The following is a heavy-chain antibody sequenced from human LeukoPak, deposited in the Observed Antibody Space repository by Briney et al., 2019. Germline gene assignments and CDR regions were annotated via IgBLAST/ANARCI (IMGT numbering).Heavy chain of an antibody. CDR1: GFTFSGYW. CDR3: ARGRSYDSRATNGY. Sequence: GGSLRLSCAASGFTFSGYWMTWIRQAPGKGLEWVANIKQDGSEKYYVGSVRGRFTISRDNAKNSMYLQMSSLRAEDTAVYYCARGRSYDSRATNGYWGQGTLVTVSS. J-gene: IGHJ4*02. D-gene: IGHD3-22*01. V-gene: IGHV3-7*01. CDR2: IKQDGSEK.